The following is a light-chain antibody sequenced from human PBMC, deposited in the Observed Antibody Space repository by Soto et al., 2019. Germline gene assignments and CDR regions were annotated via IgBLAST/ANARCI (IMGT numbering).Light chain of an antibody. Sequence: EIVLTQSPGTLSLSPGERATLSCRASQSVSYNSLAWYQQKPGQAPRLLIYGASSRATDIPDRFSGSGSGTDFTLTISRLEPEDFAIYYCQQYGRSPPYTFGQGTKLEIK. V-gene: IGKV3-20*01. CDR2: GAS. CDR3: QQYGRSPPYT. J-gene: IGKJ2*01. CDR1: QSVSYNS.